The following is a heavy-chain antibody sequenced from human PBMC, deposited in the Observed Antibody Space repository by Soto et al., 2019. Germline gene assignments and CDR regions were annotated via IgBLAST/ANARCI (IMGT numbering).Heavy chain of an antibody. D-gene: IGHD3-10*01. Sequence: QLQLQESGSGLVKPSQPLCLTCAVSGASVSSGPDSWSWIRQPPGQGLEWIGYIFHSGNTHYNPSLRSRVTMSLDRSKNQISLNLTSVTAADTAVYYCARGYGSGSYWFDYWGQRTLVTVSS. J-gene: IGHJ4*02. V-gene: IGHV4-30-2*01. CDR2: IFHSGNT. CDR3: ARGYGSGSYWFDY. CDR1: GASVSSGPDS.